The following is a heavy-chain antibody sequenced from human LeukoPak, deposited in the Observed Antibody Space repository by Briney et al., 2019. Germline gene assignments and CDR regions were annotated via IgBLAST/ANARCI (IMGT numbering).Heavy chain of an antibody. D-gene: IGHD2-15*01. J-gene: IGHJ4*02. CDR1: GFTFSSSD. CDR3: ARGLHRRCSGGICYQPCDY. Sequence: GGSLRLSCAASGFTFSSSDMHWVRQSTGKGLEWVSGIGIAGDTYYPGSVKGRFTISREKAKNSLYLQMNSLRAEDSAVYYCARGLHRRCSGGICYQPCDYWGQGTLVTVSS. CDR2: IGIAGDT. V-gene: IGHV3-13*01.